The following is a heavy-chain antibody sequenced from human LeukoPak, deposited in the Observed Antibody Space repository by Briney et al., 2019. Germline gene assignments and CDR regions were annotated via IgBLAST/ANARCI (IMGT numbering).Heavy chain of an antibody. V-gene: IGHV4-61*09. D-gene: IGHD3-16*01. Sequence: SETLSLTCTVSGGSITSGSTTWNWIRQPAGKGLEWIGHIHSSGDTKYNPSLKSRVTMSIETSKNQLSLKMKSVTAADTAVYCARETGVFAGAHDAYEIWGQGTTVIVSS. J-gene: IGHJ3*02. CDR2: IHSSGDT. CDR3: ARETGVFAGAHDAYEI. CDR1: GGSITSGSTT.